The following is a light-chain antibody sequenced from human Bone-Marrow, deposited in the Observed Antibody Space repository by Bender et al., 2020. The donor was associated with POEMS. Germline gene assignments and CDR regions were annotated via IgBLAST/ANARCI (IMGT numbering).Light chain of an antibody. Sequence: QSVLTQPPSASGTPGQRVTISCSGGSSNIGAHAVNWYQHLPGTAPKLLIYSSHRRPSEVPDRFSGSRSGTSASLAISGLQSEHEADYYCQSYDSRLSGWVFGGGTKLTVL. V-gene: IGLV1-44*01. J-gene: IGLJ3*02. CDR3: QSYDSRLSGWV. CDR2: SSH. CDR1: SSNIGAHA.